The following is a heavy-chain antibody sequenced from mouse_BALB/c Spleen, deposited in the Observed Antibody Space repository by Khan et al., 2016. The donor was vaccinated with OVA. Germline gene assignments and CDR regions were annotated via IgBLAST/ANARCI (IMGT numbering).Heavy chain of an antibody. CDR1: GFIFSSYS. J-gene: IGHJ3*01. D-gene: IGHD4-1*01. Sequence: EVELVESGGDLVKPGGSLKLSCAASGFIFSSYSMSWCRQTLDKRLEWVATISSGGDYTYYPDSVKGRFTISRDDAKNPLYLQMSSLKSEDTAMYYCSSHLTGSFAYWGQGTLVTVSA. CDR2: ISSGGDYT. V-gene: IGHV5-6*01. CDR3: SSHLTGSFAY.